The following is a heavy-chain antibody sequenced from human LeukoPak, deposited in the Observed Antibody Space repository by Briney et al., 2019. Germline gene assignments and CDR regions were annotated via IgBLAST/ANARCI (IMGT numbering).Heavy chain of an antibody. V-gene: IGHV1-3*01. CDR1: GYTFITSS. J-gene: IGHJ4*02. CDR2: ITVARGNT. CDR3: VGGSLGY. Sequence: ASVKVSCKTLGYTFITSSIYWVRQAPGQRLEWLGWITVARGNTRYSKNLQGRVTLTRDTSANTDYMELHNLKFEDTAVYYCVGGSLGYWGQGTLVTVSP.